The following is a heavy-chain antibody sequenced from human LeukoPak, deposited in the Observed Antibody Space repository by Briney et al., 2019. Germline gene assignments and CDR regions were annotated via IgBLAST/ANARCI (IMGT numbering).Heavy chain of an antibody. CDR2: ISGSGTI. Sequence: SATLSLTCTVSGGSINSYWSWIRQPAGKGLEWIGRISGSGTITYNPALQSRLSISIDTSKNQFSLKLMSVTAADTAVYYCARDSGTTGEVKFDPWGQGTLVTVSS. CDR3: ARDSGTTGEVKFDP. V-gene: IGHV4-4*07. D-gene: IGHD3-10*01. CDR1: GGSINSY. J-gene: IGHJ5*02.